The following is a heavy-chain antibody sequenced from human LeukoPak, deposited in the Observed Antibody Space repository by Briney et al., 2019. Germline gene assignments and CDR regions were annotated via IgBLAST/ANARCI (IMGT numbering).Heavy chain of an antibody. V-gene: IGHV4-4*02. D-gene: IGHD6-13*01. CDR2: IYHSGST. CDR1: GGSISSSNW. CDR3: ARETPLVIAAAGTFNDY. J-gene: IGHJ4*02. Sequence: SETLSLTCAVSGGSISSSNWWSWVRQPPGKGLEWIGEIYHSGSTNYNPSLKSRVTISVDTSKNQFSLKLSSVTAADTAVYYCARETPLVIAAAGTFNDYWGQGTLVTVSS.